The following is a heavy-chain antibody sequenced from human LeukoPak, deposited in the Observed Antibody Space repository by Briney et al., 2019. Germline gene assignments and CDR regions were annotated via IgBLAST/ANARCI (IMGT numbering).Heavy chain of an antibody. CDR2: IHADSGRT. Sequence: PGGSLRLSCATSGFTFSSYAMSWVRQAPGKGLEWVAGIHADSGRTYHADSVKGRFTISRDNSKNTVYLQMRNLRVEHTAVYYCAKVVAGNIDYYFDYWGQGILVAVSS. J-gene: IGHJ4*02. V-gene: IGHV3-23*01. CDR3: AKVVAGNIDYYFDY. CDR1: GFTFSSYA. D-gene: IGHD2/OR15-2a*01.